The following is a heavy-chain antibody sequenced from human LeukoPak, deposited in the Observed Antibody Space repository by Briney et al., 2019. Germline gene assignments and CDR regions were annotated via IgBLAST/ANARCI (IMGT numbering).Heavy chain of an antibody. CDR3: ARDLIGGIYSYGYWDPTSDYYGMDV. D-gene: IGHD5-18*01. CDR2: IYYSGST. CDR1: GGSISSYY. Sequence: SETLSLTWTVAGGSISSYYWSWIRQPAGEGREWVGYIYYSGSTNYNPSLKSRVTISVDTSKNQFSRKLTSVTAADTAVYYCARDLIGGIYSYGYWDPTSDYYGMDVWGQGTTVTVSS. V-gene: IGHV4-59*01. J-gene: IGHJ6*02.